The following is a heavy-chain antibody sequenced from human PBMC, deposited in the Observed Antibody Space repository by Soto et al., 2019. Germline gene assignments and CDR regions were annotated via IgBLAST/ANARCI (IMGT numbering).Heavy chain of an antibody. D-gene: IGHD3-16*01. J-gene: IGHJ4*02. V-gene: IGHV1-18*01. Sequence: ASVKVSCKASGYTFTSYGISWVRQAPGQGLEWMGWISAYNGNTNYAQKLQGRVTMTTDTSTSTAYMELRSLRSDDTAVYYCARVRITFGGVIRPSNFDYWGQGTLVTVSS. CDR1: GYTFTSYG. CDR2: ISAYNGNT. CDR3: ARVRITFGGVIRPSNFDY.